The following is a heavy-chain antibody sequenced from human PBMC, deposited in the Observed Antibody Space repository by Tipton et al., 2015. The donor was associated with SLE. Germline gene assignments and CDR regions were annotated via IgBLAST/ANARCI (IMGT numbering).Heavy chain of an antibody. CDR2: IDPDSGGT. CDR3: VRDGDDYGDPYDIYI. V-gene: IGHV1-2*02. CDR1: GYTFIGYY. J-gene: IGHJ3*02. Sequence: QLVQSGAEVKKPGASVKVSCKASGYTFIGYYMHWVRQAPGQGLEWMGWIDPDSGGTNYAQKFQGRVTLTRDTSISTAFMELSRLRSDDTAVYYCVRDGDDYGDPYDIYIWGQGTMVTVSS. D-gene: IGHD4-17*01.